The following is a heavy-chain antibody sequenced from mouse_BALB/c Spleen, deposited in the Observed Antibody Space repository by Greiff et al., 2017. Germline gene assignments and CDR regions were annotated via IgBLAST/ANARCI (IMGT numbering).Heavy chain of an antibody. V-gene: IGHV2-9*02. CDR2: IWAGGST. CDR3: ARAYDYDGDLYAMDD. J-gene: IGHJ4*01. CDR1: GFSLTRYG. D-gene: IGHD2-4*01. Sequence: VKLQESGPGLVAPSQSLSITCTVSGFSLTRYGVHWVRQPPGKGLEWLGVIWAGGSTNYNSALMSRLSISKDNSKSQVFLKMNSLQTDDTAMYYCARAYDYDGDLYAMDDWGQGTSVTVSS.